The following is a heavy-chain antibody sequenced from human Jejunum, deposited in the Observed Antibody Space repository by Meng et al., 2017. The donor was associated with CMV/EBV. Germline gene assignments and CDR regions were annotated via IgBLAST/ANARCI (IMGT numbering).Heavy chain of an antibody. V-gene: IGHV3-7*01. Sequence: RFTFGSYWMAWVRQAPGKGLEWVASMKEDGSEIHYLDSVKGRFTISRDNAKNSLYLQMNTLRVEDTALYYCARGEYELLFGAFDVWGQGTMVTVSS. CDR1: RFTFGSYW. D-gene: IGHD3-10*01. CDR3: ARGEYELLFGAFDV. J-gene: IGHJ3*01. CDR2: MKEDGSEI.